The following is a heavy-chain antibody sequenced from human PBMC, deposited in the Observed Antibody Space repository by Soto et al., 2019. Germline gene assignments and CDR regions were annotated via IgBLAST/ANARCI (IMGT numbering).Heavy chain of an antibody. Sequence: QLQLQESGSGLVKPSQTLSLTCAVSGGSISSGGYSWSWIRQPPGKGLEWIGYIYHSGSTCYNPSLKSRVTISVDRSKNQFSLKLSSVTAADTAVYYWAIDSSGYYFDYWGQGTLVTVSS. CDR1: GGSISSGGYS. J-gene: IGHJ4*02. CDR3: AIDSSGYYFDY. CDR2: IYHSGST. D-gene: IGHD3-22*01. V-gene: IGHV4-30-2*01.